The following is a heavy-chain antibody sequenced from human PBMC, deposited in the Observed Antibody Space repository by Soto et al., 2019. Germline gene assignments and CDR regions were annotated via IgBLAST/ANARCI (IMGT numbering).Heavy chain of an antibody. Sequence: QVQLVQSGAAVKKPGSSVKVSCKASGGTFSSYAISWVRQAPGQGLEWMGGIIPIFGTANYAQKFQGRVTMTADESTSTASMEVSSLRSEDTAVYYCARGSANWRAAAGSRMDVWGQGTTVTVSS. CDR2: IIPIFGTA. D-gene: IGHD6-13*01. CDR1: GGTFSSYA. J-gene: IGHJ6*02. CDR3: ARGSANWRAAAGSRMDV. V-gene: IGHV1-69*01.